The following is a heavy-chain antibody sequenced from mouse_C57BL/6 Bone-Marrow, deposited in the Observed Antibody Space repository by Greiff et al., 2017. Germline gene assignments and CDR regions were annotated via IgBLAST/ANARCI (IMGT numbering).Heavy chain of an antibody. CDR2: IDPSDSYT. V-gene: IGHV1-69*01. J-gene: IGHJ3*01. CDR3: AGGVAWFAY. Sequence: QVQLQQPGAELVMPGASVKLPCKASGYTFTSYWMHWVKQRPGQGLEWIGEIDPSDSYTNYNQKLNGKSTLTVDKSSSTAYMQLRSLASEYSAVYYFAGGVAWFAYWGQGTLVTVSA. CDR1: GYTFTSYW.